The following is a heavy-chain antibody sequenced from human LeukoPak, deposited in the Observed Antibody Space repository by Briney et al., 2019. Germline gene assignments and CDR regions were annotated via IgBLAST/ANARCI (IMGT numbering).Heavy chain of an antibody. Sequence: GGSLRLSCAASGFTFSSYSMNWVRQAPGKGLEWVSSISSSSSYIYYADSVKGRFTISRDNAKNSLYLQMNSLRAEDTAVYYCVRVHGYSSSLDAFDIWGQGTMVTVSS. CDR2: ISSSSSYI. J-gene: IGHJ3*02. CDR3: VRVHGYSSSLDAFDI. V-gene: IGHV3-21*04. CDR1: GFTFSSYS. D-gene: IGHD6-13*01.